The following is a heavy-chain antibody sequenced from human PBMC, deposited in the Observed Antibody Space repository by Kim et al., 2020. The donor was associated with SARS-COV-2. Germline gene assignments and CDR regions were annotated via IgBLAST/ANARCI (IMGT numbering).Heavy chain of an antibody. CDR2: IKQDGSEK. CDR1: GFTFSSYW. Sequence: GGSLRLSCAASGFTFSSYWMSWVRQAPGKGLEWVANIKQDGSEKYYVDSVKGRFTISRDNAKNSLYLQMNSLRAEDTAVYYCTTNGDYLDRGVGVADYWGQGTLVTVSS. D-gene: IGHD4-17*01. V-gene: IGHV3-7*01. CDR3: TTNGDYLDRGVGVADY. J-gene: IGHJ4*02.